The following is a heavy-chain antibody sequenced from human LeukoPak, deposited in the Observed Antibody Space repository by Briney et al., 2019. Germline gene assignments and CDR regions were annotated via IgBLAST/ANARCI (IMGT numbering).Heavy chain of an antibody. Sequence: ASVKVSCKASGYTFTSYGISWVRQAPGQGLEWMGWISAYNGNTNYAQKLQGRVTMTTDTSTSTAYMEMRSLRSDDTAVYYCARDYDSSGYYYGSGAYWGQGTLVTVSS. CDR1: GYTFTSYG. CDR3: ARDYDSSGYYYGSGAY. D-gene: IGHD3-22*01. CDR2: ISAYNGNT. V-gene: IGHV1-18*01. J-gene: IGHJ4*02.